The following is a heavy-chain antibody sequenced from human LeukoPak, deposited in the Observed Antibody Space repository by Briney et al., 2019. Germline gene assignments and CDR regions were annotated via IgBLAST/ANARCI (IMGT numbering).Heavy chain of an antibody. J-gene: IGHJ4*02. CDR3: ARGPRWLQGYFNY. V-gene: IGHV4-39*07. CDR2: IYYSGST. CDR1: GGSISSSTYY. D-gene: IGHD5-24*01. Sequence: SETLSLTCTVSGGSISSSTYYWGWIRQPPGKGLEWIGSIYYSGSTYYNPSLKSRVTISVDTSKNQFSLKLSSVTAADTAVYYCARGPRWLQGYFNYWGQGTLVTVSS.